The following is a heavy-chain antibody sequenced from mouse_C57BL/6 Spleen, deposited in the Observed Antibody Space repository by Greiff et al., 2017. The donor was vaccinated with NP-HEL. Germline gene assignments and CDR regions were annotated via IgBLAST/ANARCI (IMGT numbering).Heavy chain of an antibody. J-gene: IGHJ2*01. CDR3: ARDRDYDDYFDY. D-gene: IGHD1-1*01. CDR1: GFTFSSYA. CDR2: ISDGGSYT. V-gene: IGHV5-4*01. Sequence: EVKLMESGGGLVKPGGSLKLSCAASGFTFSSYAMSWVRQTPEKRLEWVATISDGGSYTYYPDNVKGRFTISRDNAKNNLYLQMSHLKSEDTAMYYCARDRDYDDYFDYWGQGTTLTVSS.